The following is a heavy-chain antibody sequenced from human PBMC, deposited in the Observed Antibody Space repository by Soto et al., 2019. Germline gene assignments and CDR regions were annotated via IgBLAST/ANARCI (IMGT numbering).Heavy chain of an antibody. Sequence: SWIMKPPGKGLEWIGYIYYSGSTRYNPSLKSRVTISVDTSKNQFSLKLNSVTAADTAMYYCARRDSSSWFLDYWGQGTLVTVSS. V-gene: IGHV4-59*08. J-gene: IGHJ4*02. D-gene: IGHD6-13*01. CDR3: ARRDSSSWFLDY. CDR2: IYYSGST.